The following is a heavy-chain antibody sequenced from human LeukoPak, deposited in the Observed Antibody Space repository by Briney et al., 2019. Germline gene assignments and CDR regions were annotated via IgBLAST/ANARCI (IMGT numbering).Heavy chain of an antibody. D-gene: IGHD3-22*01. CDR2: IYSGGST. CDR3: ARAEYYYDSSGYPGLDAFDI. Sequence: GGSLRLSCAASGFTVSSNYMSWVRQAPGKGLEWVSVIYSGGSTYYADSVKGRFTISRDNSKNTLYLQMNSLRAEDTAVYYCARAEYYYDSSGYPGLDAFDIWGQGTMVTVSS. J-gene: IGHJ3*02. CDR1: GFTVSSNY. V-gene: IGHV3-53*01.